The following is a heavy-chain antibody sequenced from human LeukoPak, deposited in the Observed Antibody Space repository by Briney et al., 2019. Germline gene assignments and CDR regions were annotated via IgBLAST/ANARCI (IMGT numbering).Heavy chain of an antibody. CDR2: ISGYNGET. D-gene: IGHD4-11*01. J-gene: IGHJ5*02. V-gene: IGHV1-18*01. CDR3: ARSGDSKWFDP. Sequence: ASVKVSCKTSGFTFSSFGISWMRQAPGQGPEWMGWISGYNGETKYRQNFQGRVTMTTDTPTSTAYMELRSLRSDDTAVYYCARSGDSKWFDPWGQGTLVTVSS. CDR1: GFTFSSFG.